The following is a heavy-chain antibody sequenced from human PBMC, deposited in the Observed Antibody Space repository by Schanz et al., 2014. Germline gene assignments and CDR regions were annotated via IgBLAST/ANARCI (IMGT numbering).Heavy chain of an antibody. D-gene: IGHD6-13*01. J-gene: IGHJ4*01. CDR2: ISASGGST. CDR3: AREQIMAAAGLVDY. V-gene: IGHV3-23*04. CDR1: GFTFSSYA. Sequence: VQLVESGGGVVQPGGSLRLSCAAYGFTFSSYAMSWVRQAPGTGLEWVSTISASGGSTYYADSVKGRFTISRDNAKNSLYLQMISPRAEDTAVYYCAREQIMAAAGLVDYWGHGTLVTVSS.